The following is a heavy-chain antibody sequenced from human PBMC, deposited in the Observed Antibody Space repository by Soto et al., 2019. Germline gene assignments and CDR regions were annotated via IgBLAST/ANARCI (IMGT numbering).Heavy chain of an antibody. CDR2: ISAHNGNT. CDR3: ARGRYGDY. D-gene: IGHD1-1*01. Sequence: QVHLVQSGAEVKKPGASVKVSCQGSGDAFTTYGITWVRQAPGQGLEWMGWISAHNGNTNYAQKLQGRVTVTRDTSTSTAYMMLRSLRYDDTAVYYCARGRYGDYWGQGALVTVSS. CDR1: GDAFTTYG. J-gene: IGHJ4*02. V-gene: IGHV1-18*01.